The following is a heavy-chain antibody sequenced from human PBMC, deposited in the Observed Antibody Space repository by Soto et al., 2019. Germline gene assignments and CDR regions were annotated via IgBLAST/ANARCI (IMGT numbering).Heavy chain of an antibody. CDR3: ASTRSAWSDFHYSSLHV. CDR2: ISYDSTKT. CDR1: GFTFNSYG. V-gene: IGHV3-30*03. J-gene: IGHJ6*03. D-gene: IGHD1-26*01. Sequence: GGSLRLSCAASGFTFNSYGMHWVRQGPGNGLEWVAFISYDSTKTYYEDSVKGRFTISRDNSNSALYVQMNSLTGEDTAVYHCASTRSAWSDFHYSSLHVWGPGTTLTV.